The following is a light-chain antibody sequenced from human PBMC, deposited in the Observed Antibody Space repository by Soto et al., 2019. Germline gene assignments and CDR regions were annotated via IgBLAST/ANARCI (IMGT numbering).Light chain of an antibody. CDR3: AAWDDSLSGKV. Sequence: QSVLTQPPSASGTPGQRVTISCSGSSSNIGSNYVYWYQQLPGTAPKLLIYRNNQRPSGVPDRFSGSKSGTSASLVISGLRSEDEADYYCAAWDDSLSGKVFGGGTRRTVL. J-gene: IGLJ2*01. V-gene: IGLV1-47*01. CDR1: SSNIGSNY. CDR2: RNN.